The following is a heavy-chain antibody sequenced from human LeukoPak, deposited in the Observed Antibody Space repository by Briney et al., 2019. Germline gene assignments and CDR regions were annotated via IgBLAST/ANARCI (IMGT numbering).Heavy chain of an antibody. Sequence: PSETLSLTCTVSGGSITSSSHHWGWLRQPPGKGLEWIGSIYYSGTTYYKPSLRSRVTISVDTSKNQFYLRLTSVTAADSAMYYCARESSSSPDYWGRGTLVTVSS. J-gene: IGHJ4*02. CDR2: IYYSGTT. V-gene: IGHV4-39*07. CDR1: GGSITSSSHH. D-gene: IGHD6-6*01. CDR3: ARESSSSPDY.